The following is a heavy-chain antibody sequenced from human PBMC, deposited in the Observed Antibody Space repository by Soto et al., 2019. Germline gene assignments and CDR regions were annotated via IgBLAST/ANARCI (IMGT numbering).Heavy chain of an antibody. D-gene: IGHD2-21*02. V-gene: IGHV4-30-4*01. CDR1: GGSISTDHYH. J-gene: IGHJ6*02. CDR2: IYYSGSI. CDR3: AREDDGGDRDYYGLDV. Sequence: SETLSLTCTVSGGSISTDHYHWTWIRQAPGKGLEWIGYIYYSGSIQFNPSLQSRVSMSVDTSKNLFSLRLSSVTAADTAVYFCAREDDGGDRDYYGLDVWGQGTTVTVSS.